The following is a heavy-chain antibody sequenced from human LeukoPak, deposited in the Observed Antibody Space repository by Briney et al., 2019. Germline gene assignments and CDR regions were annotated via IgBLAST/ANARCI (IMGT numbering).Heavy chain of an antibody. J-gene: IGHJ4*02. D-gene: IGHD6-13*01. CDR2: INWNGGSI. V-gene: IGHV3-9*01. CDR1: GFTFDDFA. CDR3: AKTKYSTTWYGGTLFDF. Sequence: GRSLRLSCAASGFTFDDFAMHWVRQAPGKGLEWVSGINWNGGSIGYADSVKGRFTISRDNAKNSLYLQMKSLKAEDTALYYCAKTKYSTTWYGGTLFDFWGQGTLVTVFS.